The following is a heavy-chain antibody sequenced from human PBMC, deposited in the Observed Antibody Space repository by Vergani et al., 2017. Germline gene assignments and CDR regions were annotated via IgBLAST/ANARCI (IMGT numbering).Heavy chain of an antibody. CDR1: HVYISYGYY. J-gene: IGHJ4*02. V-gene: IGHV4-38-2*01. CDR2: IYQSGTT. Sequence: QVQLQESGPGLVAPSETLSLNCSVSHVYISYGYYWGWIRQPPGKGLEWIGSIYQSGTTYYNPSLKSRVTISVDKSKNQFSLRLRSVTAADTAVYYCAKDGRRPWSNSWANFPNWGQGVLVTVSS. CDR3: AKDGRRPWSNSWANFPN. D-gene: IGHD6-13*01.